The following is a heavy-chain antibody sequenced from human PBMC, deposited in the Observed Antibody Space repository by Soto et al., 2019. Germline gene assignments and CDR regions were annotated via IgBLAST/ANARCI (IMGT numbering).Heavy chain of an antibody. CDR1: GDSVSSNGAC. V-gene: IGHV6-1*01. D-gene: IGHD2-15*01. CDR2: IYYRSKWFH. J-gene: IGHJ6*02. CDR3: ARVHCTAGTCLDGLDF. Sequence: SQTLSLTCVISGDSVSSNGACWNWIRQSPSRGLQWLGRIYYRSKWFHDYAASVESRMAINPDTSRNQFSLQLNYVTPEDTAVYYCARVHCTAGTCLDGLDFWGQGTTVTVSS.